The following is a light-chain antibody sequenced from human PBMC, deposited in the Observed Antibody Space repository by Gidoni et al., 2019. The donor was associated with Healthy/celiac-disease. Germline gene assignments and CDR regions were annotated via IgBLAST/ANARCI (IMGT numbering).Light chain of an antibody. CDR1: QSISSY. CDR2: AAS. CDR3: QQSYSTPLFT. V-gene: IGKV1-39*01. J-gene: IGKJ3*01. Sequence: DIQMTKSPSSLSASVGDRVTITCRASQSISSYLNWYQQKPGKAPKLLIYAASSLQSGVPSRFSGSGSGTDFTLTISSLQPEDFATYYCQQSYSTPLFTFGLGPKWISN.